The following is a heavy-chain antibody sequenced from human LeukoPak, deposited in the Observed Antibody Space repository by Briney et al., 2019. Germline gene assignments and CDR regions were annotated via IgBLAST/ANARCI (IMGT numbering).Heavy chain of an antibody. V-gene: IGHV3-21*01. CDR3: AKAAANYGSGVNWFDP. CDR2: ISSSSSYI. D-gene: IGHD3-10*01. Sequence: GGSLRLSCAASGFTFSSYSMNWVRQAPGKGLEWVSSISSSSSYIYYADSVKGRFTISRDNAKNSLYLQMNSLRAEDTAVYYCAKAAANYGSGVNWFDPWGQGTLVTVSS. J-gene: IGHJ5*02. CDR1: GFTFSSYS.